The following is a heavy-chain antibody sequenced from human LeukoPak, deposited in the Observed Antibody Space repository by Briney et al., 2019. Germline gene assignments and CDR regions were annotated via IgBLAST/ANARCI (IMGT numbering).Heavy chain of an antibody. CDR2: ISGSGGST. CDR3: AKDEEYGSYNWFDP. CDR1: GFTFSDNG. J-gene: IGHJ5*02. Sequence: PGGSLRLSCEASGFTFSDNGMSWVRQAPGKGLEWVSAISGSGGSTYYADSVKGRFTISRDNSKNTLYLQMNSLRAEDTAVYYCAKDEEYGSYNWFDPWGQGTLVTVSS. D-gene: IGHD3-10*01. V-gene: IGHV3-23*01.